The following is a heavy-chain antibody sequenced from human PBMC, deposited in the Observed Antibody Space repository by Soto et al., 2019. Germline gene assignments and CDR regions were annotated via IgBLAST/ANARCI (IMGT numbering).Heavy chain of an antibody. CDR1: GGSISSRSYY. Sequence: PSETLSLTCTVSGGSISSRSYYWGWIRQPPGKGLEWIGSICYSGSTYYNPSLKSRVTISVDTSKNQFSLKLSSVTAADTAVYYCARLEPEGSYYYAGSGFYSWGQGTLVTVSS. D-gene: IGHD3-22*01. CDR3: ARLEPEGSYYYAGSGFYS. V-gene: IGHV4-39*01. J-gene: IGHJ4*02. CDR2: ICYSGST.